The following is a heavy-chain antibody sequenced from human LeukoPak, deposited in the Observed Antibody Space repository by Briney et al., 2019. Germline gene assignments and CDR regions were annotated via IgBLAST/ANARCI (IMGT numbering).Heavy chain of an antibody. V-gene: IGHV1-46*01. CDR2: INPSGGST. CDR3: ARDRVVATISNWFDP. J-gene: IGHJ5*02. D-gene: IGHD5-12*01. Sequence: ASVKVSCKASGYTFTSYYMHWVRQAPGQGLEWMGIINPSGGSTSYAQKFQGRVTMTRDTSTSTVYMELSSLRSEDTAVYYCARDRVVATISNWFDPWGQGTLVTVSS. CDR1: GYTFTSYY.